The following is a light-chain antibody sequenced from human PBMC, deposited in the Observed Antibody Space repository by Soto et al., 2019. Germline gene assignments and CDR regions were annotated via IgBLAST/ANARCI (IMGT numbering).Light chain of an antibody. CDR3: QTWGAGIRV. Sequence: QPVLTQSPSASASLGASVKFTCTLSSGYTAYAIAWHQLQPGKGPRFLMKVDSDGSHIKGDGIPDRFSGSSSGAERYLTISSLQSEDEADYYCQTWGAGIRVFGGGTKLTVL. CDR1: SGYTAYA. V-gene: IGLV4-69*02. CDR2: VDSDGSH. J-gene: IGLJ2*01.